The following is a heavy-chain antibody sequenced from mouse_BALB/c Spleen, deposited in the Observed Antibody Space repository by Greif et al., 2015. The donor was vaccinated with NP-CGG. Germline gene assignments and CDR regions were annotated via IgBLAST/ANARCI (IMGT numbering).Heavy chain of an antibody. Sequence: VHVKQSGAELVKPGASVKLSCTASGFNIKDTYMHWVKQRPEQGLEWIGRIDPANGNNKYDPKFQGKATITADTSSNTAYLQLSSLTSEDTAVYYCANWDWYFDVWGAGTTVTVSS. CDR3: ANWDWYFDV. D-gene: IGHD4-1*01. J-gene: IGHJ1*01. V-gene: IGHV14-3*02. CDR1: GFNIKDTY. CDR2: IDPANGNN.